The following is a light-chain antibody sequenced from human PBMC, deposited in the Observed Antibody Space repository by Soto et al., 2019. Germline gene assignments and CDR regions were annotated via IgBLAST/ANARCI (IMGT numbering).Light chain of an antibody. CDR1: QSVGSH. V-gene: IGKV3-11*01. CDR3: QQRSNWPLT. CDR2: ESS. Sequence: EIVLTQSPATLSLSPGERDALSCRASQSVGSHLAWYQQRPGQAPRLLIYESSSRVSGIPARFSGSGSGTEFTLTISSLESEDFAVYYCQQRSNWPLTFGGGTKV. J-gene: IGKJ4*01.